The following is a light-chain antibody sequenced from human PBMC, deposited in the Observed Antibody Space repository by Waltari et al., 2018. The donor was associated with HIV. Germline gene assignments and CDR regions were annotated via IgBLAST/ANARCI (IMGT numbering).Light chain of an antibody. Sequence: DIQMTQSPFSLSESIGDRVTITCRASQSISTYLNWYQQKPGKAPKLLIYAASSLQSGVPSRFSGSGSGTDFTLTITSLQPEDFATYYCQQSYSTPWTFGQGTNVELK. CDR1: QSISTY. CDR3: QQSYSTPWT. V-gene: IGKV1-39*01. CDR2: AAS. J-gene: IGKJ1*01.